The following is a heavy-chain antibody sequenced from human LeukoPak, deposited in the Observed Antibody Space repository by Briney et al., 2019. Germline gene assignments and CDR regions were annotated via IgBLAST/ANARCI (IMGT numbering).Heavy chain of an antibody. D-gene: IGHD5-18*01. CDR3: ARAAMVTGLDY. CDR2: IYYSGST. CDR1: GGSISSSSYY. Sequence: SETLSLTCTVSGGSISSSSYYWGWIRQPPGKGLEWIGSIYYSGSTYYNPSLKSRVTISVDTSKNQFSLKLSSVTAADTAVYYCARAAMVTGLDYWGQGTLVTVSS. V-gene: IGHV4-39*07. J-gene: IGHJ4*02.